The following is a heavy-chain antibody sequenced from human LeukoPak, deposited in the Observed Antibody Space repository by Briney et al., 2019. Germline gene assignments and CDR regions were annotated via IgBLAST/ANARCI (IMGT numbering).Heavy chain of an antibody. J-gene: IGHJ6*02. Sequence: HPGGSLRLSCAASGFTFSSYWMPWVRQAPGKGLVWVSRINSDGSSTSYADSVKGRFTISRDNAKNTLYLQMNSLRAEDTAVYYCARATRSLAGAVYYYYGMDVWGQGTTVTVSS. D-gene: IGHD3-10*01. CDR3: ARATRSLAGAVYYYYGMDV. V-gene: IGHV3-74*01. CDR2: INSDGSST. CDR1: GFTFSSYW.